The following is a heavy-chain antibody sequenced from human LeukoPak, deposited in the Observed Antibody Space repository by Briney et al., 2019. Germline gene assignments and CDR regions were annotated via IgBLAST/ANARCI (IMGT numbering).Heavy chain of an antibody. CDR1: GDSVSSNSAA. CDR3: ARDSNHGGRGYSGYDYWGVGYFDY. CDR2: TYYRSKWYN. V-gene: IGHV6-1*01. D-gene: IGHD5-12*01. J-gene: IGHJ4*02. Sequence: SQTLSLTCAISGDSVSSNSAAWNWIRQSPSRGLEWLGRTYYRSKWYNDYAVSVKSRITINPDTSKNQFSLQLNSVTPEDTAVYYCARDSNHGGRGYSGYDYWGVGYFDYWGQGTLVTVSS.